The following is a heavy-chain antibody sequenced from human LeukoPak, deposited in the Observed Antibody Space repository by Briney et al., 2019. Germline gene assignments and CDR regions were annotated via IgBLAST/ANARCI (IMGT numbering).Heavy chain of an antibody. Sequence: PGGSLRLSCAASGFTFSSYRMSWVRQAPGKGLEWEANIKQDGSEKYYVDSVKGRFTISRDNAKNSLYLQMNSLRAEDTAVYYCARGPDSYGSGTYYHYFDYWGQGTLVTVST. D-gene: IGHD3-10*01. CDR2: IKQDGSEK. CDR1: GFTFSSYR. CDR3: ARGPDSYGSGTYYHYFDY. J-gene: IGHJ4*02. V-gene: IGHV3-7*01.